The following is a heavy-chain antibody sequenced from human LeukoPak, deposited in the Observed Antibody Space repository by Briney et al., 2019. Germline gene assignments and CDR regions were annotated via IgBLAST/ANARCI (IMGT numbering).Heavy chain of an antibody. CDR2: IYDSGST. CDR1: GGSINSYY. Sequence: SETLSLTCTVSGGSINSYYWSWIRQPPGKGLEWIGYIYDSGSTNYNPSLKSRVTISVDTSKNQFSLKLSSVTAADTAVYYCARTGYSSSYYKFRFDYWGQGTLVTVSS. J-gene: IGHJ4*02. D-gene: IGHD6-13*01. V-gene: IGHV4-59*12. CDR3: ARTGYSSSYYKFRFDY.